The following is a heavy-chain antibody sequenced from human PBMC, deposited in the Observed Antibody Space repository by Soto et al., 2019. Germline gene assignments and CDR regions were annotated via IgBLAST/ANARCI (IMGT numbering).Heavy chain of an antibody. CDR3: AGDNPIWSGYYREYYYGMDL. Sequence: ASVKVSCKASGFTFTSSAVQWVRQARGQRLEWIGWIVVGSGNTNYAQKFQERVTITRDMSTSTAYMELSSLRSEDTAVYYCAGDNPIWSGYYREYYYGMDLWGQGTTVTVSS. J-gene: IGHJ6*02. CDR2: IVVGSGNT. CDR1: GFTFTSSA. V-gene: IGHV1-58*01. D-gene: IGHD3-3*01.